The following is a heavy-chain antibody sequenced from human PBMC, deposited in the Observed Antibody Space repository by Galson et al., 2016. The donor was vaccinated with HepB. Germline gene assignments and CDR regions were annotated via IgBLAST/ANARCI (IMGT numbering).Heavy chain of an antibody. J-gene: IGHJ4*02. CDR3: AKDSWWVPGVIIDFDD. Sequence: SLRLSCAVSGFTFSSSAMSWVRQSPGQGLEWVSSISSSGEHRSFADSVKGRLTISKDSSKDTLDLQMNSLRVEDTAIYYSAKDSWWVPGVIIDFDDWGQGTLVTVAS. CDR2: ISSSGEHR. D-gene: IGHD3-10*01. CDR1: GFTFSSSA. V-gene: IGHV3-23*01.